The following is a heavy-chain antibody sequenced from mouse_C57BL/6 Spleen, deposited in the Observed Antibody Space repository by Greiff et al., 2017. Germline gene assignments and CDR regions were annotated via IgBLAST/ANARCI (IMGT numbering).Heavy chain of an antibody. D-gene: IGHD1-1*01. Sequence: QVQLQQPGAELVRPGTSVKLPCKASGYTFTSYWMHWVKQRPGQGLEWIGVIDPSDSYTNYNQKFKGKATLTVDTSSSTAYMQLSSLTSEDSAVYYCARSVITTVVATDFDVWGTGTTVTVSS. CDR3: ARSVITTVVATDFDV. CDR1: GYTFTSYW. CDR2: IDPSDSYT. V-gene: IGHV1-59*01. J-gene: IGHJ1*03.